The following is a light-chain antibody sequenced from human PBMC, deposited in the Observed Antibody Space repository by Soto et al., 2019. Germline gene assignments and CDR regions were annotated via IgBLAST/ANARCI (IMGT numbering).Light chain of an antibody. CDR3: QQYDSWPLT. J-gene: IGKJ4*01. V-gene: IGKV3-15*01. CDR2: GAS. Sequence: EIVLTQSPGTLSVSPGESAMLSCRASQGVGSNLAWYQQKPGQAPRLLIYGASTRATGIPVRFSGSGSGAYFILTISRLEPEDFAVYYCQQYDSWPLTFGGGTKV. CDR1: QGVGSN.